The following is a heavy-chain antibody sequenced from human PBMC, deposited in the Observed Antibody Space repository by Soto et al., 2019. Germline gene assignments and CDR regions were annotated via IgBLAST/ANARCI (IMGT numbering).Heavy chain of an antibody. CDR3: ATWERGFDD. Sequence: QVQLQESGPGLVKPSQTLSLTCTVSGVSISSGDYHWSWIRQPPGKGLEWIGHVYYNGNSYYNPSPRSGVTISVDTYKSQSSLNLSSVTAADTAVYFCATWERGFDDWGQGTLVTVSS. CDR1: GVSISSGDYH. V-gene: IGHV4-30-4*01. D-gene: IGHD1-26*01. J-gene: IGHJ4*02. CDR2: VYYNGNS.